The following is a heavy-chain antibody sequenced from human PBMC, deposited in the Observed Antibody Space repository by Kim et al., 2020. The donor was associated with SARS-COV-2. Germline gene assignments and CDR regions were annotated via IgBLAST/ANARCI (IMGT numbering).Heavy chain of an antibody. D-gene: IGHD3-10*01. V-gene: IGHV3-7*01. CDR1: GFTFSNFW. J-gene: IGHJ4*02. CDR2: INEDGSVF. CDR3: VRLSRGGAYDDS. Sequence: GGSLRLSCTASGFTFSNFWMKWMRQAPGKGLEWVADINEDGSVFYYVGSVEGRFTVSRDNDKNSLYLQMNSLRAEDTAVYYCVRLSRGGAYDDSWGQGTLVTVSS.